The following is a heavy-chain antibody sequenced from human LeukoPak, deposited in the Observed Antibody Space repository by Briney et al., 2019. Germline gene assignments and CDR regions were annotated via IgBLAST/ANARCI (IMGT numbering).Heavy chain of an antibody. V-gene: IGHV4-39*01. CDR2: IYYSGST. CDR1: GGSISSSSYY. J-gene: IGHJ4*02. CDR3: ARGPGGAACDY. D-gene: IGHD4-23*01. Sequence: PSETLSLTCTVSGGSISSSSYYWGWIRQPPGKGLEWIGSIYYSGSTYYNPSLKSRVTISVDTSKNQFSLKLSSVTAADTAVYYCARGPGGAACDYWGQGTLVTVSS.